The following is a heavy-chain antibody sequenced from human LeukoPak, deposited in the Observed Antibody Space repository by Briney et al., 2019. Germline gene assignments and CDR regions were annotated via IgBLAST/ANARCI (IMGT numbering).Heavy chain of an antibody. Sequence: SQTLSLTCAISGDSVSSNSAAWNWIRRSPSRGLEWLGRTYYRSKWYNDYAVSVKSRITINPDTSKNQFSLKLSSVTAADTAVYYCARDKRGRAVAGTGNWFDPWGQGTLVTVSS. V-gene: IGHV6-1*01. CDR1: GDSVSSNSAA. CDR3: ARDKRGRAVAGTGNWFDP. CDR2: TYYRSKWYN. J-gene: IGHJ5*02. D-gene: IGHD6-19*01.